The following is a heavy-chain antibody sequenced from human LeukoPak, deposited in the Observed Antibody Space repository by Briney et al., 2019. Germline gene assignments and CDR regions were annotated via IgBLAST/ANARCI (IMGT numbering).Heavy chain of an antibody. CDR3: ARDRDYYYYMDV. Sequence: GGSLRLSCAASGFTFSSYSMNWVRQAPGKGLEWVSSISSSSSYIYYAGSVKGRFTISRDNAKNSLYLQMNSLRAEDTAVYYCARDRDYYYYMDVWGKGTTVTVSS. D-gene: IGHD5-24*01. CDR2: ISSSSSYI. CDR1: GFTFSSYS. J-gene: IGHJ6*03. V-gene: IGHV3-21*01.